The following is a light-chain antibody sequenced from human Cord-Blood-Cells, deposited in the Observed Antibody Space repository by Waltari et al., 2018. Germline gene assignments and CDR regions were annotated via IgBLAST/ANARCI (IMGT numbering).Light chain of an antibody. Sequence: QSALTQPASVSGSPGQSITISCTGTSSVAGGSNYVLCYQQHPGKAPKLMIYDVSNRPSGVSNRFSGSKSGNTASLTISGLQAEDEADYYCSSYTSSSTLVFGGGTKLTVL. V-gene: IGLV2-14*01. J-gene: IGLJ3*02. CDR1: SSVAGGSNY. CDR2: DVS. CDR3: SSYTSSSTLV.